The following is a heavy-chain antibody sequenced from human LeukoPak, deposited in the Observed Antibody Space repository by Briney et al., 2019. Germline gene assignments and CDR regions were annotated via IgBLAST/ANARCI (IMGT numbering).Heavy chain of an antibody. Sequence: GGSLRLSCEASEFTFSNYWMSWVRQAPGKGLERVANVKQDGSEKYYVDSVKGRFTISRDNAKNSLYLQMNSLRAEDTALYYCAKDIAVAGMTFWYFDLWGRGTLVTVSS. V-gene: IGHV3-7*03. CDR1: EFTFSNYW. CDR3: AKDIAVAGMTFWYFDL. CDR2: VKQDGSEK. J-gene: IGHJ2*01. D-gene: IGHD6-19*01.